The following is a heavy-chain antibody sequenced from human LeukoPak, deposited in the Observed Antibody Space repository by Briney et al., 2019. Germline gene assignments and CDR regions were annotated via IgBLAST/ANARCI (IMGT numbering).Heavy chain of an antibody. J-gene: IGHJ4*02. V-gene: IGHV4-30-4*01. D-gene: IGHD1-26*01. CDR3: ASESSGSYYADDY. CDR2: IYYSGST. CDR1: GGSISSGDYY. Sequence: SETLSLTCTVSGGSISSGDYYWSWIRQPPGKGLEWIGYIYYSGSTCYNPSLKSRVTISVDTSKNQFSLKLSSVTAADTAVYYCASESSGSYYADDYWGQGTLVTVSS.